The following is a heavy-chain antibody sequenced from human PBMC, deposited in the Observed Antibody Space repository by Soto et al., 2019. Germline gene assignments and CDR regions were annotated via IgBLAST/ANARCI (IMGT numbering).Heavy chain of an antibody. CDR1: GYTFATHW. Sequence: GESLKISCKGSGYTFATHWIAWVRQMPGKSLEWMGIIYPGDSDTRYSPSFQGQVTTSADKSFSTAYLQWSSLKSSDTAIYFCARLELTGLDNWGKGTPVTVSS. CDR2: IYPGDSDT. V-gene: IGHV5-51*01. D-gene: IGHD3-9*01. CDR3: ARLELTGLDN. J-gene: IGHJ4*02.